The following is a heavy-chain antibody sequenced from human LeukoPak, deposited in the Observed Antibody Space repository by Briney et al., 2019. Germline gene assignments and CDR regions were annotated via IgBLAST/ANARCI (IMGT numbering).Heavy chain of an antibody. CDR2: ISGSGGST. V-gene: IGHV3-23*01. J-gene: IGHJ5*02. CDR1: GFTFSSYA. Sequence: GGSLRLSCAASGFTFSSYAMSWVRQAPGKGLEWVSAISGSGGSTYYADSVKGRFTISRDNSKNTLYLQMNSLRAEDTAVYHCAKDGYSSSWYNWFDPWGQGTLVTVSS. CDR3: AKDGYSSSWYNWFDP. D-gene: IGHD6-13*01.